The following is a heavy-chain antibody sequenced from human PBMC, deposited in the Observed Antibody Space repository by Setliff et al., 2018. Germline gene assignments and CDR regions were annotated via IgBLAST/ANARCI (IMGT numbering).Heavy chain of an antibody. D-gene: IGHD6-19*01. Sequence: PSETLSLTCAVSVYSISRDCHWGWIRQPPGKGLEWIGSIYYSGNTHYNASLKGRVTISGDTSKNQFSLKLTAVTAADTAIYYCARHRAVAGAYYFDFWGQGTLVTVSS. CDR3: ARHRAVAGAYYFDF. V-gene: IGHV4-38-2*01. J-gene: IGHJ4*02. CDR1: VYSISRDCH. CDR2: IYYSGNT.